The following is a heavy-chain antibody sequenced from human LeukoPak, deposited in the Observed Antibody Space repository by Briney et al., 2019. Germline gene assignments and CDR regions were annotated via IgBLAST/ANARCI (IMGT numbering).Heavy chain of an antibody. D-gene: IGHD6-13*01. CDR1: GFTFSSYS. CDR2: ISSSTHYI. J-gene: IGHJ1*01. Sequence: GGSLRLSCAASGFTFSSYSLNWVRQAPGKGLEWVSSISSSTHYIYYADSVKGRFTISRDNANNSMYLQMNSLRAEDTAVYYCASGTSSSWYSEYFQHWARAPWSPSPQ. V-gene: IGHV3-21*01. CDR3: ASGTSSSWYSEYFQH.